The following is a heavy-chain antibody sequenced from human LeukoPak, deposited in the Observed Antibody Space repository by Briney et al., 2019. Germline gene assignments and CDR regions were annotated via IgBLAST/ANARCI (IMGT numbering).Heavy chain of an antibody. V-gene: IGHV1-18*04. D-gene: IGHD5-12*01. Sequence: ASVEVSCKASGYTFTSYGISWVRQAPGQGLEWMGWISAYNGNTNYAQKLQGRVTMTTDTSTSTAYMELRSLRSDDTAVYYCARDSGYDPKGVFDYWGQGTLVTVSS. CDR2: ISAYNGNT. CDR3: ARDSGYDPKGVFDY. CDR1: GYTFTSYG. J-gene: IGHJ4*02.